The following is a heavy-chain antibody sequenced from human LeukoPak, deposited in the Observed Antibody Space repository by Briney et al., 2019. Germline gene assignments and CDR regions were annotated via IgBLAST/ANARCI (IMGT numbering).Heavy chain of an antibody. D-gene: IGHD3-22*01. J-gene: IGHJ6*02. CDR2: IYYSGST. CDR3: ARDYYDTRDYYGMDV. CDR1: GGSISSSLYY. Sequence: SETLSLTCTVSGGSISSSLYYWGWIRQPPGKGLEWIGTIYYSGSTYYNPSLKSRVTISVDTSKNQFSLKLSSVTAADTAVYFCARDYYDTRDYYGMDVWGQGTTVTVSS. V-gene: IGHV4-39*07.